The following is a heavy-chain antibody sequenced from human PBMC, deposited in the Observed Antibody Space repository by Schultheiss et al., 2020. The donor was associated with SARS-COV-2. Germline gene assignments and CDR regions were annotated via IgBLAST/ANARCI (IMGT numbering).Heavy chain of an antibody. J-gene: IGHJ5*02. CDR3: ARRIGVLLWFGELLTSRTEHNWFDP. D-gene: IGHD3-10*01. CDR2: IYYSGST. Sequence: SQTLSLTCAVYGGSFSGYYWSWIRQPPGKGLEWIGYIYYSGSTYYNPSLKSRVTISVDKSKNQFSLKLSSVTAADTAVYYCARRIGVLLWFGELLTSRTEHNWFDPWGQGTLVTVSS. V-gene: IGHV4-34*01. CDR1: GGSFSGYY.